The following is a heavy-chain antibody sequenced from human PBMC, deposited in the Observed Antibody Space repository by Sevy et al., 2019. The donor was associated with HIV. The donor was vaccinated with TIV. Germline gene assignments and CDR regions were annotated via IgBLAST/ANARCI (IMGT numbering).Heavy chain of an antibody. CDR2: ISYDGSNK. CDR3: AKDPMAVTGAFDI. Sequence: GGSLRLSCAASGFTFSSYGMHWVRQAPGKGMEWVAVISYDGSNKYYADSVKGRFIISRDNSKNTLYLQMNSLRAEDTAVYYCAKDPMAVTGAFDIWGQGTMVTVSS. V-gene: IGHV3-30*18. CDR1: GFTFSSYG. J-gene: IGHJ3*02. D-gene: IGHD2-21*02.